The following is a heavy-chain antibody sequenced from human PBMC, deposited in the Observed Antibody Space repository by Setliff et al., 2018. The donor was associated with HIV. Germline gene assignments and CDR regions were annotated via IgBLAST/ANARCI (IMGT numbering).Heavy chain of an antibody. CDR2: ISLDGSDT. D-gene: IGHD4-4*01. J-gene: IGHJ3*02. CDR1: GFTFSGFW. Sequence: GGSLRLSCAASGFTFSGFWMHWVRQGPEKGLVWVSRISLDGSDTTYADSVKGRFTISRDNAKNTVYLQMNSLRAEDTAVYYCTRVVGGNLYPSAFDIWAQGTMVTVSS. CDR3: TRVVGGNLYPSAFDI. V-gene: IGHV3-74*01.